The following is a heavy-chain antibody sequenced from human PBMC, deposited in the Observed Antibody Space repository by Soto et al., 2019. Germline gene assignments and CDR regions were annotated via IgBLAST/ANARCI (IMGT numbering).Heavy chain of an antibody. D-gene: IGHD3-10*01. CDR2: IWYDGSNK. J-gene: IGHJ6*02. CDR1: GFTFSSYA. Sequence: PGGSLRLSCAASGFTFSSYAMHWVRQAPGKGLEWVAVIWYDGSNKYYADSVKVRFTISRDNSKNTRYLQMNSLRGEATAVYHCARCHYSGSARTYGMDVWGQGTTVTVSS. V-gene: IGHV3-33*01. CDR3: ARCHYSGSARTYGMDV.